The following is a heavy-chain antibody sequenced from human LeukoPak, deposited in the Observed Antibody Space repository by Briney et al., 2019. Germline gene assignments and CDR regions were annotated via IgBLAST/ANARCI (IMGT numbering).Heavy chain of an antibody. CDR2: IYPFVDCT. Sequence: GASVKVSCKASGYTFSSYYIHWVRQAPGQGLEWMGTIYPFVDCTPYAQKFQGRVIVTRDTSTSTVYMELSSLRSEDTAVYHCAREDGANNYHYKYLDYWGQGTLVTISS. V-gene: IGHV1-46*01. CDR3: AREDGANNYHYKYLDY. CDR1: GYTFSSYY. J-gene: IGHJ4*02. D-gene: IGHD4/OR15-4a*01.